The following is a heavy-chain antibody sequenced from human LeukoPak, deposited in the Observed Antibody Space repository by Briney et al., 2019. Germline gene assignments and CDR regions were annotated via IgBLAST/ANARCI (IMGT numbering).Heavy chain of an antibody. Sequence: ASVKVSCKASGYTFPSYGISWVRQAPGQGLEWMGWISAYNGNTNYAQKLQGRVTMTTDTSTSTAYMELRSLRSDDTAVYYCARDLDPLVVVAATRGYFDYWGQGTLVTVSS. CDR3: ARDLDPLVVVAATRGYFDY. J-gene: IGHJ4*02. CDR2: ISAYNGNT. CDR1: GYTFPSYG. V-gene: IGHV1-18*01. D-gene: IGHD2-15*01.